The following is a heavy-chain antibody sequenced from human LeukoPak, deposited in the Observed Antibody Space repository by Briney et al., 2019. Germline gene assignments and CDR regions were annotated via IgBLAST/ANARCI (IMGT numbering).Heavy chain of an antibody. Sequence: GGSLRLSCAASGFTFNTYSMNWVRQAPGKGLEWVSYIRSRTSTIYYADSVKGRFTISTDNAKNSPYLQMNSLRDEDTAVYYCATDRDFSFDYWGQGTLVAVSS. CDR3: ATDRDFSFDY. J-gene: IGHJ4*02. D-gene: IGHD3/OR15-3a*01. CDR2: IRSRTSTI. V-gene: IGHV3-48*02. CDR1: GFTFNTYS.